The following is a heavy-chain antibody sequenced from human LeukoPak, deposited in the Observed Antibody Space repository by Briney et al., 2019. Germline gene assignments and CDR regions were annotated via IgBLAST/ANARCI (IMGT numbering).Heavy chain of an antibody. CDR3: ASPAVYSSSWYYFDY. Sequence: TGGSLRLSCAASGFTFSSFGMHWVRQAPGKGLEWVAVISYDGSSKYYADSVKGRFTFSRDNSKNTLYLQMNSLRAEDTAVYYCASPAVYSSSWYYFDYWGQGTLVTVSS. D-gene: IGHD6-13*01. CDR1: GFTFSSFG. V-gene: IGHV3-30*03. J-gene: IGHJ4*02. CDR2: ISYDGSSK.